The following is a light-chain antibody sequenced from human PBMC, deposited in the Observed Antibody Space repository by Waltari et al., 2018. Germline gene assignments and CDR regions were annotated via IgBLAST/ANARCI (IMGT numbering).Light chain of an antibody. CDR2: AAS. CDR1: QNINKY. V-gene: IGKV1-39*01. CDR3: QQTYMTPPWT. J-gene: IGKJ1*01. Sequence: DIQMTQSPSSLSASVGDRVTITCRASQNINKYLNLYQQKPGKAPKLLIYAASRLQSGVPSSFSGSGSGTDFTLTISSLQPEDFATYYCQQTYMTPPWTFGQGTKVEIK.